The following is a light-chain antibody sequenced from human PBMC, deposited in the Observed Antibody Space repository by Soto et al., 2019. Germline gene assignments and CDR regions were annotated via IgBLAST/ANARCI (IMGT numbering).Light chain of an antibody. J-gene: IGKJ2*01. CDR3: QQSYSTPRT. V-gene: IGKV1-39*01. Sequence: DIQMTQSPSSLSASVGDRVTITCRASQSISSYLNWYQQKPGKAPKLLIYAASSLQSGVPSRFSGSGSGTYFTITISSLQPEDFATYYCQQSYSTPRTFGQGTKLEIK. CDR1: QSISSY. CDR2: AAS.